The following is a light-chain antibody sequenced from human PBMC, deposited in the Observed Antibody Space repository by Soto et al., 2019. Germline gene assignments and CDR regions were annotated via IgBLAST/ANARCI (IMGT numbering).Light chain of an antibody. J-gene: IGKJ2*01. V-gene: IGKV1-39*01. CDR2: AAS. CDR3: QQSYRTPHT. CDR1: QGINSY. Sequence: DVQLTQSPSSLSASVGDRISITCRASQGINSYVAWYQQTQGRAPKLLIYAASNLVSGVPSRFSGSGSGTNFTLTISSLQPEDFATYYCQQSYRTPHTFGQGTKLETK.